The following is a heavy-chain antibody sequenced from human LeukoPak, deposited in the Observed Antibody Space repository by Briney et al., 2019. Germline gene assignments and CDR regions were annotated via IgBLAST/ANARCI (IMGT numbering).Heavy chain of an antibody. CDR2: IYYSGST. Sequence: SETLSLTCTVSGGXISSYYWSWIRQPPGKGLGWIGYIYYSGSTNYKPSLKSRVTISVDTSKNQFSLKLSSVTAADTAVYYCARNTAALSRTTIWGQGTLVTVFS. V-gene: IGHV4-59*08. D-gene: IGHD6-13*01. CDR3: ARNTAALSRTTI. J-gene: IGHJ4*02. CDR1: GGXISSYY.